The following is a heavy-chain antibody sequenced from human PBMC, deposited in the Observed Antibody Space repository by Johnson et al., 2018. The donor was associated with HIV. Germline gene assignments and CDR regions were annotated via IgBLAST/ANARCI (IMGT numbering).Heavy chain of an antibody. D-gene: IGHD2-2*01. Sequence: EQLVESGGGLVQPGGSLRLSCAASGFTFSSYAMSWVRQAPGKGLEWVSDISGSGGSTYYADSVKGRFPISRDNSKNTLYLQMNSLRAEDTAVYYCAKDPGDCSSTSCYAFDIWGQGTMVTVSS. CDR1: GFTFSSYA. CDR3: AKDPGDCSSTSCYAFDI. CDR2: ISGSGGST. V-gene: IGHV3-23*04. J-gene: IGHJ3*02.